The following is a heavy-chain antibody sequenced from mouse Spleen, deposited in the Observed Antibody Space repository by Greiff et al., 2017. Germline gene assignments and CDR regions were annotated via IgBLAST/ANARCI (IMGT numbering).Heavy chain of an antibody. CDR3: ARSRWDY. CDR1: GFNIKDTY. D-gene: IGHD1-1*02. CDR2: IDPANGNT. Sequence: EVKLMESGAELVKPGASVKLSCTASGFNIKDTYMHWVKQRPEQGLEWIGRIDPANGNTKYDPKFQGKATITADTSSNTAYLQLSSLTSEDTAVYYCARSRWDYWGQGTTLTVSS. V-gene: IGHV14-3*02. J-gene: IGHJ2*01.